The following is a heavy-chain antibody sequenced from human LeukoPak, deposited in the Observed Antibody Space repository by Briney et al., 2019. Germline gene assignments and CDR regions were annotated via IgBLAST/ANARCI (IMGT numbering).Heavy chain of an antibody. V-gene: IGHV4-34*01. CDR2: INHSGST. CDR1: GGSFSGYY. D-gene: IGHD3-9*01. Sequence: PSETLSLTCAVYGGSFSGYYWSWIRQPPGKGLEWIGEINHSGSTNYNPSLKSRVTISVDTSKNQFSLKLSSVTAADTAVYYCATSTGYDILTGYSDYFDYWGQGTLVTVSS. J-gene: IGHJ4*02. CDR3: ATSTGYDILTGYSDYFDY.